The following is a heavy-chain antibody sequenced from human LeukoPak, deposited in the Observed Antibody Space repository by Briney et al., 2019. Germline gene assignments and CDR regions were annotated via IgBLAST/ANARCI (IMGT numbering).Heavy chain of an antibody. CDR1: GFTFSSYA. CDR3: ARDREEMATIAGGFDP. J-gene: IGHJ5*02. D-gene: IGHD5-24*01. V-gene: IGHV3-23*01. CDR2: ISGSGGST. Sequence: GGSLRLSCAAFGFTFSSYAMSWVRQAPGKGLEWVSAISGSGGSTYYADSVKGRFTISRDNAKNSLYLQMNSLRAEDTAVYYCARDREEMATIAGGFDPWGQGTLVTVSS.